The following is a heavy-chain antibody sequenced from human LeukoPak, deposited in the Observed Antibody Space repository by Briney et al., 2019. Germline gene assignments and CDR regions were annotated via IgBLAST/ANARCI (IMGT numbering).Heavy chain of an antibody. CDR3: ARAYAGYSSGCSLY. CDR1: GFTFSSYS. Sequence: GGSLRLSCAASGFTFSSYSMNWVRQAPGKGLEWVSSISSSSSYIHYADSVMGRFTISRDNAKNSLYLQMNSLRAEGTAVYYCARAYAGYSSGCSLYWGQGTLVTVSS. D-gene: IGHD6-19*01. CDR2: ISSSSSYI. J-gene: IGHJ4*02. V-gene: IGHV3-21*01.